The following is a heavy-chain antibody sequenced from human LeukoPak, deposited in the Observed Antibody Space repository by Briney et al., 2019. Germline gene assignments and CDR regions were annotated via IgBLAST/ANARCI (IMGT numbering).Heavy chain of an antibody. V-gene: IGHV3-30*18. CDR1: GFTFSNYG. J-gene: IGHJ3*02. CDR3: AKADSSGSLEAFDI. CDR2: ISFDGSNK. D-gene: IGHD3-22*01. Sequence: PGRSLRLSCAASGFTFSNYGMHWVRQAPGKGLEWVAVISFDGSNKYYADSVKGRFTISRDNSKNTLYLQMNSLRAEDTAVYYCAKADSSGSLEAFDIWGQGTMVTVSS.